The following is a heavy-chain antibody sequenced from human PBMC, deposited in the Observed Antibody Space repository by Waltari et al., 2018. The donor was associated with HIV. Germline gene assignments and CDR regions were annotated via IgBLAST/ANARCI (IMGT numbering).Heavy chain of an antibody. CDR3: AREDWGFIY. J-gene: IGHJ4*02. D-gene: IGHD7-27*01. CDR1: GFTFSNYW. Sequence: EVLLVESGGALVQPGGSLRLSCVASGFTFSNYWMTWVRQAPGKGLEWVANIKQDASQKNYVDSVKGRFTISRDNAKNSLYLQMNSLRAEDTAVYYCAREDWGFIYWGQGTLVTVSS. V-gene: IGHV3-7*01. CDR2: IKQDASQK.